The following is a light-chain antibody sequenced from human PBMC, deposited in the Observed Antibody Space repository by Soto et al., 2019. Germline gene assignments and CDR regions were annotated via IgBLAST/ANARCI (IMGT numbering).Light chain of an antibody. CDR2: GAS. CDR3: QQYNDWPQT. V-gene: IGKV3-15*01. J-gene: IGKJ1*01. Sequence: EIVMTQSPATLSVSPGERATLSCRASQSVSSDLACYQQKPGQALRLLIYGASTRATGIPARFSGSGSGTDFTLTISSLQSEDFAVYYCQQYNDWPQTFGQGTKVDI. CDR1: QSVSSD.